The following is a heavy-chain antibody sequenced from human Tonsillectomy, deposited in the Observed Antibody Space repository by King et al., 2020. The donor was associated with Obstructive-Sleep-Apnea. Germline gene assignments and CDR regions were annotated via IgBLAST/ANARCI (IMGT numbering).Heavy chain of an antibody. CDR3: ARDPAGGSGSSRFDP. CDR2: IYSGGSP. D-gene: IGHD3-10*01. J-gene: IGHJ5*02. V-gene: IGHV3-53*04. Sequence: QLVQSGGSLVQPGGSLRLSCAASGFTVSNNYMSGVRQAPGKGLEWVSVIYSGGSPYYADSVKGRFTISRHNSTNTLYLQKNSLRAKDPAVYYCARDPAGGSGSSRFDPWGQGTLVTVSS. CDR1: GFTVSNNY.